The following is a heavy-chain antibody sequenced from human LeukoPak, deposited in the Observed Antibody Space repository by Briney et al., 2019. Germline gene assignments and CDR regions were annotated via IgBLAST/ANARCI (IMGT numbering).Heavy chain of an antibody. CDR1: GGSISNNDYY. Sequence: SETLSLTCTVSGGSISNNDYYWSWIRQPPGKGLEWIGYIYYSGSTYYNPSLKSRLSISADTSKNQFSLILRSVTAADTAVYYCARARTPLIAARPRGYFDYWGQGTLVTVSS. V-gene: IGHV4-30-4*01. CDR2: IYYSGST. D-gene: IGHD6-6*01. J-gene: IGHJ4*02. CDR3: ARARTPLIAARPRGYFDY.